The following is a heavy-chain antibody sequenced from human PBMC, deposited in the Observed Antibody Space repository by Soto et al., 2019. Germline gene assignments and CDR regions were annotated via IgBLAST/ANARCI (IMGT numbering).Heavy chain of an antibody. CDR2: IIPVFGRA. J-gene: IGHJ6*02. CDR1: GGTFSISG. D-gene: IGHD1-26*01. CDR3: ARDRESYSPYGMDV. Sequence: QVQLVQSGAEVKKPGSSVKVSCKASGGTFSISGISWVRQAPGQGLEWMGGIIPVFGRANYAQKFQGRVTITADEYTSTAYMALSSLRSEATAVYYCARDRESYSPYGMDVWGQGTTVTVSS. V-gene: IGHV1-69*01.